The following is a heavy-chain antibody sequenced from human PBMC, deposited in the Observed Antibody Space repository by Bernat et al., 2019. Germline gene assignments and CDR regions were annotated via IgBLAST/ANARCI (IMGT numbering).Heavy chain of an antibody. V-gene: IGHV3-30-3*01. CDR2: ISYDGSNK. J-gene: IGHJ3*02. D-gene: IGHD3-9*01. CDR1: GFTFSSYA. CDR3: ARERLSRYFDWSDAFDI. Sequence: QVQLVESGGGVVQPGRSLRLSCAASGFTFSSYAMHWVRQAPGKGLEWVAVISYDGSNKYYADSVRGRFTISRDNSKNTLYLHMNSLRAEDTAVYYCARERLSRYFDWSDAFDIWGQGTMVTVSS.